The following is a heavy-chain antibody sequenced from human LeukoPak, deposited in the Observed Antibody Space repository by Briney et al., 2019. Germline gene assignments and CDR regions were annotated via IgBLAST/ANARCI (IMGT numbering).Heavy chain of an antibody. CDR3: ARAGGYCSSTSCQNWFDP. Sequence: SQTLSLTCTVSGGSISSGSYYWSWIRQPAGRGLEWIGRIYTSGSTNYNPSLKSRVTISVDTSKNQFSLKLSSVTAADTAVYYCARAGGYCSSTSCQNWFDPWGQGTLVTVSS. CDR2: IYTSGST. D-gene: IGHD2-2*01. J-gene: IGHJ5*02. CDR1: GGSISSGSYY. V-gene: IGHV4-61*02.